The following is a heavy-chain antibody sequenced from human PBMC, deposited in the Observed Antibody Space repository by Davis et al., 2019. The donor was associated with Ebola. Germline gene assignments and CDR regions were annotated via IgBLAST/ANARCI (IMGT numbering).Heavy chain of an antibody. CDR3: VKDSSNIWFDI. Sequence: GESLKLSCETSGFIFRNYVMSWVRQAPGKGLEWVSTFGTVGDTYYADSVKGRFAMSRDNSRDTLYLQMNSLRVEDSAIYYCVKDSSNIWFDIWGQGTLVTVSS. V-gene: IGHV3-23*01. D-gene: IGHD2/OR15-2a*01. CDR2: FGTVGDT. CDR1: GFIFRNYV. J-gene: IGHJ3*02.